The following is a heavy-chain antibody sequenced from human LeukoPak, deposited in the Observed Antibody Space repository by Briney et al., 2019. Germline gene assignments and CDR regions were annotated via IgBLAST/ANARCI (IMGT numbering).Heavy chain of an antibody. CDR3: AKVGLGSRYYYYGMDV. D-gene: IGHD2-15*01. J-gene: IGHJ6*02. CDR1: GFTFDDYA. Sequence: GGSLRLSCAASGFTFDDYAMHWVRQAPGKGLEWVSGISWNSGSIGYADSVKGRFTISRDNAKNSLYLQMNSLRAEDTALYYCAKVGLGSRYYYYGMDVWGQGTTVTVSS. V-gene: IGHV3-9*01. CDR2: ISWNSGSI.